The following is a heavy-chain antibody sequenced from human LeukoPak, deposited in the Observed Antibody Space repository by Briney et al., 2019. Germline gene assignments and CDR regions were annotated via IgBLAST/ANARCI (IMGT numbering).Heavy chain of an antibody. J-gene: IGHJ3*02. CDR1: GGSISSYY. CDR2: IYYSGST. Sequence: SETLSLTCTVSGGSISSYYWSWIRQPPGKGLEWIGYIYYSGSTYYNPSLKSRVTISVDTSKNQFSLKLSSVTAADTAVYYCHYDSSGYFAFDIWGQGTMVTVSS. D-gene: IGHD3-22*01. V-gene: IGHV4-59*12. CDR3: HYDSSGYFAFDI.